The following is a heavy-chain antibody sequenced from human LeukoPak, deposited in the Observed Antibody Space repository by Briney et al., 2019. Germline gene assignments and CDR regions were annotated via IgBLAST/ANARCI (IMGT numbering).Heavy chain of an antibody. D-gene: IGHD6-13*01. V-gene: IGHV3-9*01. J-gene: IGHJ4*02. CDR3: AKDRRIAAAGALDY. CDR1: GFTFDDYA. CDR2: ISWNSGSI. Sequence: PSRSLRLSCAASGFTFDDYAMHWVRQAPGKGLEWVSGISWNSGSIGYADSVKGRFTISRDNAKNSLYLQMNSLRAEDTALYYCAKDRRIAAAGALDYWGQGTLVTVSS.